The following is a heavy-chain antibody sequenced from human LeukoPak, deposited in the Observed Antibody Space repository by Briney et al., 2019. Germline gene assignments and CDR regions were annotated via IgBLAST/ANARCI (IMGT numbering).Heavy chain of an antibody. J-gene: IGHJ4*02. D-gene: IGHD3-9*01. V-gene: IGHV3-30*03. CDR3: ARSYYDILTGYYTDYFDY. Sequence: GGSLRLSCAASGFTFSNYGMHWVRQAPGKGLEWVAIISFDGTNQYYGDSVKGRFTISRDNSKNTLYLQMNSLRAEDTAVYYCARSYYDILTGYYTDYFDYWGQGTLVTVSS. CDR2: ISFDGTNQ. CDR1: GFTFSNYG.